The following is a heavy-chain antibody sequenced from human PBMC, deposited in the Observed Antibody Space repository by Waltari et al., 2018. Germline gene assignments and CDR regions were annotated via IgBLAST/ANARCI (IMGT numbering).Heavy chain of an antibody. D-gene: IGHD6-19*01. CDR3: ARGIAVAGRGFRPFDY. Sequence: QVQLQQWGAGLLKPSETLSLTCAVYGGSFSGYYWSWIRQPPGKGLEWIGEINHSGSTNYNPSLKSRVTISVDTSKNQFSLKLSSVTAADTAVYYCARGIAVAGRGFRPFDYWGQGTLVTVSS. CDR1: GGSFSGYY. V-gene: IGHV4-34*01. CDR2: INHSGST. J-gene: IGHJ4*02.